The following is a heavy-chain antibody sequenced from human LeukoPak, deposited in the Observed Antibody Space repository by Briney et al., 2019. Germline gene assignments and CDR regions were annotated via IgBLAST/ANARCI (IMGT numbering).Heavy chain of an antibody. Sequence: GESLRLSCTASGFTFSDFWMGRVRQAPGKGLEWVAVISYDGSNKYYADSVKGRFTISRDNSKNTLYLQMNSLRAEDTAVYYCAKDPERGYSYGFMDYWGQGTLVTVSS. D-gene: IGHD5-18*01. CDR1: GFTFSDFW. CDR3: AKDPERGYSYGFMDY. V-gene: IGHV3-30*18. CDR2: ISYDGSNK. J-gene: IGHJ4*02.